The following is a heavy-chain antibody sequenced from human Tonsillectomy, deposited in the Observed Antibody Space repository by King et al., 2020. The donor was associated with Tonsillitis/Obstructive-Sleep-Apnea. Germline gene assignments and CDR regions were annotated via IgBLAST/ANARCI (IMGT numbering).Heavy chain of an antibody. CDR1: GASISSSSYY. CDR2: IYNSRST. D-gene: IGHD7-27*01. J-gene: IGHJ3*02. CDR3: ARLTGEDAFDI. V-gene: IGHV4-39*01. Sequence: LQLQESGPGLVKPSETLSLTCTVSGASISSSSYYWGWIRQPPGKGLEWIGNIYNSRSTYYNPSLKSRVTISVDTSKNQFSLKLSSVTAADTAVYYCARLTGEDAFDIWGQGTMVTVSS.